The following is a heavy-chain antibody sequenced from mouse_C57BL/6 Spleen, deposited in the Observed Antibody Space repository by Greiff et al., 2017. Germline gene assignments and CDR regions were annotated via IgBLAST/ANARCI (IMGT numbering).Heavy chain of an antibody. CDR1: GYTFTSYW. D-gene: IGHD1-1*01. CDR2: IDPSDSYT. Sequence: VKLQQPGAELVKPGASVKLSCKASGYTFTSYWMQWVKQRPGQGLEWIGEIDPSDSYTNYNQKFKGKATLTVDTSSSTAYMQLSSLTSEDSAVYYCARSYYGRIYAMDYWGQGTSVTVSS. CDR3: ARSYYGRIYAMDY. J-gene: IGHJ4*01. V-gene: IGHV1-50*01.